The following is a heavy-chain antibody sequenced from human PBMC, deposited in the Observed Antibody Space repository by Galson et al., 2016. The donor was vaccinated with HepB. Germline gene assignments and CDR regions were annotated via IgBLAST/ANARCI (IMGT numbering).Heavy chain of an antibody. CDR3: ARGDDILTGTYYFDY. CDR2: IYYSGST. D-gene: IGHD3-9*01. V-gene: IGHV4-59*08. J-gene: IGHJ4*02. Sequence: SETLSLTCAVYGGSFSGYYWNWIRQPPGKGLEWIGYIYYSGSTNYNPSLKSRVTISVDTSKNQFSLKLSSVTAADTAVYYCARGDDILTGTYYFDYWGQGTLVTVPS. CDR1: GGSFSGYY.